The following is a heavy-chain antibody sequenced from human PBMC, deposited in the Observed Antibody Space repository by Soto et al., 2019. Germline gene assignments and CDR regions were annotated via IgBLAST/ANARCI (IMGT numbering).Heavy chain of an antibody. D-gene: IGHD3-16*01. CDR1: GYTFTSYG. J-gene: IGHJ3*02. V-gene: IGHV1-18*01. CDR3: ARGDGDYLWEDMYAFDI. Sequence: QVQLVQSGAEVKKPGASVKVSCKASGYTFTSYGISWVRQAPGQGLEWMGWISAYNGNTNYSQKLQGRVTMNTDTATSTVYMELRSVRSDDTAVYYCARGDGDYLWEDMYAFDIWGQGTMVTGSS. CDR2: ISAYNGNT.